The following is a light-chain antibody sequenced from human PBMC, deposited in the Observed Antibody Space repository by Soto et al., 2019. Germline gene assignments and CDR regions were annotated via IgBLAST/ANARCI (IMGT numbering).Light chain of an antibody. V-gene: IGLV2-14*03. CDR2: DVN. J-gene: IGLJ2*01. Sequence: QSVLTQPASVSGSPGQSITISCTGTSSGIGAYNFVSWYQQHPGKAPKLMLYDVNIRPSGVSHRFSGSKSGNTASLTISGLQAEDEADYYCTSWTTSTTMIFGGGTKVTVL. CDR3: TSWTTSTTMI. CDR1: SSGIGAYNF.